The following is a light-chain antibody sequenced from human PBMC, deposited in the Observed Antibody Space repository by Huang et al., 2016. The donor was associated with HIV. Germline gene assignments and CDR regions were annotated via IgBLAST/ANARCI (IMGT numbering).Light chain of an antibody. CDR1: QGISSY. Sequence: IQLTQPPSSLSASVGDRVTITCRASQGISSYLAWYQQKPGKAPKLLIYAASTLQSGVPSRFSGSGSGTDFTLTISSPQPEDFATYYCQQLNSYPPTFGGGTKVEIK. CDR3: QQLNSYPPT. V-gene: IGKV1-9*01. J-gene: IGKJ4*01. CDR2: AAS.